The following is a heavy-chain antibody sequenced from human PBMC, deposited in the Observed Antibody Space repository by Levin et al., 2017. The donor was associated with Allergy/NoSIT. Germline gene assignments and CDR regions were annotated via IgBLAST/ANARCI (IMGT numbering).Heavy chain of an antibody. CDR1: GFTFSSYG. D-gene: IGHD4-17*01. J-gene: IGHJ6*03. CDR3: ARGGTVRGQHIYYMDV. Sequence: LSLTCAASGFTFSSYGMHWVRQAPGKGLEWVAVIWYDGSNKYYADSVKGRFTISRDNSKNTLYLQMNSLRAEDTAVYYCARGGTVRGQHIYYMDVWGKGTTVTVSS. V-gene: IGHV3-33*01. CDR2: IWYDGSNK.